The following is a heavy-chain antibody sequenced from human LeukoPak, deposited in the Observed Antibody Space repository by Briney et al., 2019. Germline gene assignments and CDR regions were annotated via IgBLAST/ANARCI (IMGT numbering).Heavy chain of an antibody. CDR2: IYYSGST. CDR1: GGPISSSSYY. D-gene: IGHD3-3*01. V-gene: IGHV4-39*01. CDR3: ARQPLYDFWSGYSPGPFDY. Sequence: PSETLSLTCTVSGGPISSSSYYWGWIRQPPGKGLEWIGSIYYSGSTYYNPSLKSRVTISVDTSKNQFSLKLSSVTAADTAVYYCARQPLYDFWSGYSPGPFDYWGQGTLVTVSS. J-gene: IGHJ4*02.